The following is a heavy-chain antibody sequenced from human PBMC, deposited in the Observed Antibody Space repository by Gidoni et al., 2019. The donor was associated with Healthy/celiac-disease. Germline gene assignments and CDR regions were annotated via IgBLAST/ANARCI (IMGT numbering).Heavy chain of an antibody. CDR1: GFTFDAYA. V-gene: IGHV3-9*01. D-gene: IGHD2-2*01. Sequence: EVQLVELGGGLVQPGRSLRLSCAAYGFTFDAYAMLWVRQATGKGLEWGSGISGNSGSRGYADSVKGRFTISRDNAKNSLYLQMNSLRAEDTALYYCAKEYCSSTSCPGNTYYYYYYMDVWGKGTTVTVSS. CDR3: AKEYCSSTSCPGNTYYYYYYMDV. CDR2: ISGNSGSR. J-gene: IGHJ6*03.